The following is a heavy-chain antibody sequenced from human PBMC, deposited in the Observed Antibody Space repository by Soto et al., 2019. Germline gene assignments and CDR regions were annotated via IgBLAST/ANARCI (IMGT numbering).Heavy chain of an antibody. CDR1: GGSISSSNW. V-gene: IGHV4-4*02. CDR2: IYHSGST. CDR3: ARNYYYDSSGYYFRTYYYYGMDV. D-gene: IGHD3-22*01. Sequence: SETLSLTCAVSGGSISSSNWWSWVRQPPGKGPEWIGEIYHSGSTNYNPSLKSRVTISVDKSKNQFSLKLSSVTAADTAVYYCARNYYYDSSGYYFRTYYYYGMDVWGQGTTVTVSS. J-gene: IGHJ6*02.